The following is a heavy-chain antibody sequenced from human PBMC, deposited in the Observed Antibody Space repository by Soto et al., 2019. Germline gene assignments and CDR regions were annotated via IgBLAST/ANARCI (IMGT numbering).Heavy chain of an antibody. CDR1: SDSISSYY. V-gene: IGHV4-59*01. CDR3: ARGTSWQLPFDY. D-gene: IGHD6-13*01. J-gene: IGHJ4*02. CDR2: ISYSGST. Sequence: PSETLSLTCTVSSDSISSYYWSWIRQPPGKRPEWIGYISYSGSTDYNPPLKSRVTISGDTSKNQFSLKVSSVTAADTAVYYCARGTSWQLPFDYWGQGTLVTVSS.